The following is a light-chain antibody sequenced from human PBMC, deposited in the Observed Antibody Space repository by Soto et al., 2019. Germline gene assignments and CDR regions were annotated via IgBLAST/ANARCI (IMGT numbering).Light chain of an antibody. CDR2: AAS. V-gene: IGKV1-8*01. Sequence: IRRTQSPSSLSASTGDRVTITCRASQGISSYLAWYQQKPGKAPKLLIYAASTLQSGVPSRFSGSGSGTDFTLTISCLQSEDFATYYCQQYYSYPITFGQGTRLEIK. CDR3: QQYYSYPIT. J-gene: IGKJ5*01. CDR1: QGISSY.